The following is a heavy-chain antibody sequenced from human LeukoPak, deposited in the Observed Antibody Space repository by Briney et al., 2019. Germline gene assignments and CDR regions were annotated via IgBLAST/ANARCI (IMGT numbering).Heavy chain of an antibody. Sequence: GGSLRLSCAASGFTFSSYSMNWVRQAPGKGLEWVSSISSSSSYIYYADSLKGRFTISRDNAKNSLYLQMNSLRAEDTAVYYCAREKLQLAFYYYYYMDVWGKGTTVTVSS. D-gene: IGHD6-13*01. CDR2: ISSSSSYI. CDR1: GFTFSSYS. V-gene: IGHV3-21*01. CDR3: AREKLQLAFYYYYYMDV. J-gene: IGHJ6*03.